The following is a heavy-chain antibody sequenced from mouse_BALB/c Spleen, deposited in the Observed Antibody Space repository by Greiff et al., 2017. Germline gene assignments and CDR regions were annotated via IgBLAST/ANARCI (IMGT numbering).Heavy chain of an antibody. D-gene: IGHD2-4*01. CDR2: ISSGGST. V-gene: IGHV5-6-5*01. CDR1: GFTFSSYA. J-gene: IGHJ3*01. CDR3: ARDYDYDGGVWFAY. Sequence: EVKLVESGGGLVKPGGSLKLSCAASGFTFSSYAMSWVRQTPEKRLEWVASISSGGSTYYPDSVKGRFTISRDNARNILYLHMSSLRSEDTAMYYCARDYDYDGGVWFAYWGQGTLVTVSA.